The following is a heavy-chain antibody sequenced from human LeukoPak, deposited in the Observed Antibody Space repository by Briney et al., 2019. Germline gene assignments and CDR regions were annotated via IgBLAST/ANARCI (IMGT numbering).Heavy chain of an antibody. CDR2: VDHTGST. J-gene: IGHJ6*03. CDR3: ARGRVSSSTWYSTYYYYSYMDV. D-gene: IGHD1-1*01. Sequence: SETLSLTCSVSDDSIAMYYWTWIRQPPGKGLEWIGYVDHTGSTNFNPSLNGRVSISRGTTKNLFSLRLRSVTAADTAVYFCARGRVSSSTWYSTYYYYSYMDVWGKGTTVTVSS. CDR1: DDSIAMYY. V-gene: IGHV4-59*01.